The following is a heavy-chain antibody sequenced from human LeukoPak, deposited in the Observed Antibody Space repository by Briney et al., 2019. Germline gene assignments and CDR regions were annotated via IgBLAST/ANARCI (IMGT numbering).Heavy chain of an antibody. J-gene: IGHJ4*02. Sequence: GRSLRLSCAASGFTFDDYAMHWVRHAPGKGLEWVSGISWNSGSIGYADSVKGRFTISRDNAKNSLYLQMNNLRTEDTALYYCAKDTGPYDSSGYYYVRYFDYWGQGTLVTVSS. D-gene: IGHD3-22*01. V-gene: IGHV3-9*01. CDR3: AKDTGPYDSSGYYYVRYFDY. CDR2: ISWNSGSI. CDR1: GFTFDDYA.